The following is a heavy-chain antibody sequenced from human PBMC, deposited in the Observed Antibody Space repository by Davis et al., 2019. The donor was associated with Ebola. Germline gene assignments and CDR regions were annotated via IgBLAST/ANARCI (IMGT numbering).Heavy chain of an antibody. CDR3: AAILWGSGTWHVDP. D-gene: IGHD3-10*01. Sequence: SGPTLVKPTQTLTLTCSFSGFSLTTVGVGVGWIRQPPGKGLEWIGHIHYGGTTTFNASLQSRVTMSVDASKNQFSLRLSSVTAADTAVYYCAAILWGSGTWHVDPWGQGNLVTVS. CDR1: GFSLTTVGVG. V-gene: IGHV4-61*08. CDR2: IHYGGTT. J-gene: IGHJ5*02.